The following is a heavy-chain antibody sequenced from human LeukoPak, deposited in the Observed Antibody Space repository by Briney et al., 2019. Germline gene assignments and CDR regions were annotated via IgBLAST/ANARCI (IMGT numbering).Heavy chain of an antibody. D-gene: IGHD4-11*01. Sequence: KSSETLSLTCTVSGGSISSSSYYWGWIRQPPGKGLEWIGSIYYSGSTNYNPSLKSRVTISVDTSKNQFSLKLSSVTAADTAVYYCARHWDYSNSDFDYWGQGTLVTVSS. CDR3: ARHWDYSNSDFDY. V-gene: IGHV4-39*01. CDR1: GGSISSSSYY. J-gene: IGHJ4*02. CDR2: IYYSGST.